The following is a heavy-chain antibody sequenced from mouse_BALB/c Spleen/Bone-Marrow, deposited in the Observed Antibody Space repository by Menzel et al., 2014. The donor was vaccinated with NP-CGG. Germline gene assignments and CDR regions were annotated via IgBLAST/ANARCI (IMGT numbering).Heavy chain of an antibody. V-gene: IGHV5-2*01. D-gene: IGHD1-1*01. CDR1: EYDFPSHD. CDR2: INSDGGST. CDR3: ARQGDYGSSWFAY. J-gene: IGHJ3*01. Sequence: VQLKESGGGLVQPGESLKLSCESNEYDFPSHDMSWVRKTPEKRLELVAAINSDGGSTFYPDTMERRFIISRDNTKKTLYLQMSGLRSEDTALYYCARQGDYGSSWFAYWGQGTLVTVSA.